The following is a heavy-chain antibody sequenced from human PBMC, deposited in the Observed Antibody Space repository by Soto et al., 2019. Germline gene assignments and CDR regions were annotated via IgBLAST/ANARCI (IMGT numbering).Heavy chain of an antibody. CDR1: GGSISSSSYY. D-gene: IGHD3-16*01. V-gene: IGHV4-30-4*01. J-gene: IGHJ6*02. Sequence: SETLSLTCTVSGGSISSSSYYWSWIRQPPGKGLEWIGYIYYSGSTYYNPSLKSRVTISVDTSKNQFSLKLSSVTAADTAVYYCARDRWGRYYYYYGMDVWGQGTTVTVSS. CDR3: ARDRWGRYYYYYGMDV. CDR2: IYYSGST.